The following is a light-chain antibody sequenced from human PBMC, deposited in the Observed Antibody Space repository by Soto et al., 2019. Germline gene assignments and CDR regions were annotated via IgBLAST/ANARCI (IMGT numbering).Light chain of an antibody. V-gene: IGLV1-40*01. CDR2: ANS. CDR3: QSYDNSLSGDVV. Sequence: QSVLTQPPSVSGAPGQRVTISCTGSSSNIGAGYDVHWYHQLPGTAPRLLIYANSDRPSGVPDRFFGSKSGTSASLAITGLQAEDEADYYCQSYDNSLSGDVVFGGGTKVTVL. CDR1: SSNIGAGYD. J-gene: IGLJ2*01.